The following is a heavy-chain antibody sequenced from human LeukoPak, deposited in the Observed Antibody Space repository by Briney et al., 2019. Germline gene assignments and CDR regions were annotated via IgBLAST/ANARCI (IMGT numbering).Heavy chain of an antibody. J-gene: IGHJ4*02. CDR3: AKGSLGSWYYFDY. Sequence: QPGGSLRPSCAASGFTFGSSAMSWVRQAPGKGPEWVSTFSRSGPDTYYADSVKGRFTIFSDNSKNTLYLQMNSLRAEDTAVYYCAKGSLGSWYYFDYWGQGTLVTVSS. V-gene: IGHV3-23*01. D-gene: IGHD6-13*01. CDR2: FSRSGPDT. CDR1: GFTFGSSA.